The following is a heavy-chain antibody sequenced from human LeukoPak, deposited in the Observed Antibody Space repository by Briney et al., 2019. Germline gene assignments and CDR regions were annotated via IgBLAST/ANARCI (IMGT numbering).Heavy chain of an antibody. V-gene: IGHV3-21*01. D-gene: IGHD3-3*01. CDR2: ISSSSSYI. CDR3: AREPYDFWSGYYGRSDAFDI. CDR1: GFTFSSYS. Sequence: GGSLRLSCAASGFTFSSYSMNWVRQAPGKGLEWVSSISSSSSYIYYADSVKGRFTISRDNAKNSLYLQMNSLRAEDTAVYYCAREPYDFWSGYYGRSDAFDIWGQGTMVTVSS. J-gene: IGHJ3*02.